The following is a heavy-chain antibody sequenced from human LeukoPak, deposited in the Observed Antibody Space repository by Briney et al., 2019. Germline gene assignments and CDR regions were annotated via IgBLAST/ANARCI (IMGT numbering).Heavy chain of an antibody. CDR2: IYHSGST. Sequence: SETLSLTCAVYGGSFSGYYWSWIRQPPGKGLEWIGEIYHSGSTNYNPSLKSRVTISVDKSKNQFSLKLSSVTAADTAVYYCARKSSDFWSGYPGLDYWGQGTLVTVSS. V-gene: IGHV4-34*01. D-gene: IGHD3-3*01. CDR1: GGSFSGYY. CDR3: ARKSSDFWSGYPGLDY. J-gene: IGHJ4*02.